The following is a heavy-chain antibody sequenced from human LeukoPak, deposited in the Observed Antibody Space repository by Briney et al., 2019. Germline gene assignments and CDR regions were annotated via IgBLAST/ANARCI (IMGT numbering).Heavy chain of an antibody. CDR2: VVSKREGGAT. CDR1: GLTFSNTR. V-gene: IGHV3-15*04. J-gene: IGHJ4*02. D-gene: IGHD2-21*01. CDR3: ATYSSKSGASPY. Sequence: GGSLRLSCAASGLTFSNTRMRWVRQAPGKGLEWGGRVVSKREGGATDYAAPLKGRFAISRDDSKDMLYLQMNSLETDDTAVYFCATYSSKSGASPYWGQGTLVTVSS.